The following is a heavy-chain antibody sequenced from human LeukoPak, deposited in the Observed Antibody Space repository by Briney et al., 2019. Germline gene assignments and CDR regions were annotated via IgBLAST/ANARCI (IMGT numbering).Heavy chain of an antibody. D-gene: IGHD2-2*01. CDR3: ARAKDQPKEYYYYYYMDV. CDR2: INPYNDNT. CDR1: GYTFTNYG. V-gene: IGHV1-18*01. Sequence: ASVKVSCKTSGYTFTNYGISWVRQAPGQGLEWMGWINPYNDNTNYVQKLQGRVTMTTDTSTSTAYMELRRLRSDDTAVYYCARAKDQPKEYYYYYYMDVWGKGTTITVSS. J-gene: IGHJ6*03.